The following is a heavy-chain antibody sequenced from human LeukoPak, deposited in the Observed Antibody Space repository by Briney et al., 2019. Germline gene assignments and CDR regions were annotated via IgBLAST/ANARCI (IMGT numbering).Heavy chain of an antibody. J-gene: IGHJ4*02. D-gene: IGHD3-3*01. CDR2: IHTSGST. V-gene: IGHV4-4*07. Sequence: PSETLSLTCTVSGGSIGPYYWSWIRQPAGKGLEWIGRIHTSGSTDYNPSLKSRVTLSLDTSKSQLSLRLISVTAADTALYYCARGFAASGGFYYFDYWGQGILVTVFS. CDR1: GGSIGPYY. CDR3: ARGFAASGGFYYFDY.